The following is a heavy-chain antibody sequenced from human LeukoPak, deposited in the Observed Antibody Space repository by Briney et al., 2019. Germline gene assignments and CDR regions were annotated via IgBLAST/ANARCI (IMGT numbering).Heavy chain of an antibody. CDR1: GFTLSSYG. V-gene: IGHV3-33*01. Sequence: GGSLRLSCAASGFTLSSYGMHWVRQAPGKGLEWVAVIWYDGSNKYYADSVKGRFTISRDNSKNTLYLQMNSLRAEDTAVYYCAREIAMTYYGMDVWGQGTTVTVSS. CDR2: IWYDGSNK. J-gene: IGHJ6*02. CDR3: AREIAMTYYGMDV. D-gene: IGHD2-21*02.